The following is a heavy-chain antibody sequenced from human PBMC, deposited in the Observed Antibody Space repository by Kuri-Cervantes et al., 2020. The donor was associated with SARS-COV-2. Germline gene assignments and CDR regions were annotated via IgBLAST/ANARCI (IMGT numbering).Heavy chain of an antibody. J-gene: IGHJ4*02. V-gene: IGHV4-59*12. CDR1: GDSISTYY. CDR2: VFYSGST. Sequence: GSLRLSCTVSGDSISTYYWSWIRQPPGKGLEWIGYVFYSGSTNYNPSLKSRVTISVDTSRNQFSLKLSSVTAADTAAYYCAREREGYSSGRYYFDYWGQGTLVTVSS. D-gene: IGHD6-19*01. CDR3: AREREGYSSGRYYFDY.